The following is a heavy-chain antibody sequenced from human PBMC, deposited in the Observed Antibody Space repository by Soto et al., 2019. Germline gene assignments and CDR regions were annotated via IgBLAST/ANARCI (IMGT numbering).Heavy chain of an antibody. J-gene: IGHJ4*02. V-gene: IGHV3-11*05. CDR3: ARARGGPASIVFDY. Sequence: GGSLRLSCAASGFTFSDYYMSWIRQAPGKGLKWVSYISSSSSYTNYADSVKGRFTISRDNAKNSLYLQMNSLRAEDTAVYYCARARGGPASIVFDYLGQGTLVTV. D-gene: IGHD1-26*01. CDR1: GFTFSDYY. CDR2: ISSSSSYT.